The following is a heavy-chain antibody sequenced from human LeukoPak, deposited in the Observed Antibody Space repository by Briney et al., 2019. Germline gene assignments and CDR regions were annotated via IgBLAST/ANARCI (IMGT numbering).Heavy chain of an antibody. V-gene: IGHV1-69*01. Sequence: SVKVSRKASGGTFSSYAISWVRQAPGQGLEWTGGIIPIFGTANYAQKFQGRVTITADESTSTAYMELSSLRSEDTAVYYCATSITGTTGASWYYYYGMDVWGKGTTVTVSS. J-gene: IGHJ6*04. CDR1: GGTFSSYA. CDR2: IIPIFGTA. D-gene: IGHD1-20*01. CDR3: ATSITGTTGASWYYYYGMDV.